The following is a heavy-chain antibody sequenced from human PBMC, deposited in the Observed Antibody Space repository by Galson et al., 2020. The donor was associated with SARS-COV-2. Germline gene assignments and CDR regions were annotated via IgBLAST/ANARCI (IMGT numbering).Heavy chain of an antibody. V-gene: IGHV4-4*02. D-gene: IGHD3-10*01. CDR2: ILHTGMT. CDR1: GDSMNSW. J-gene: IGHJ3*01. CDR3: AREFGYDAFDV. Sequence: SETLSLTCTVSGDSMNSWWSWVRQPPGEGLEWIGEILHTGMTHYNPSLKSRVTLSIDTSRNQFSLTLNSVTAADTAIYYCAREFGYDAFDVWGPGTMVTVSS.